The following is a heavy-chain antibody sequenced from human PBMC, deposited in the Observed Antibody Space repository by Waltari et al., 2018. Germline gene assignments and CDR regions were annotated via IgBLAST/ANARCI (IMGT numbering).Heavy chain of an antibody. J-gene: IGHJ5*02. CDR2: IYYSGST. D-gene: IGHD3-3*01. Sequence: QLQLQESGPGLVKPSETLSLTCTVSGGSISSSSYYWGWLRQPPGKGLAWIGSIYYSGSTYYNPSLKRRVTIAVDTSNNQFSLKLSSVTAADTAVDYCARHGKGQYDCWSGQSWFDPWGQGTLVTVSS. CDR1: GGSISSSSYY. CDR3: ARHGKGQYDCWSGQSWFDP. V-gene: IGHV4-39*01.